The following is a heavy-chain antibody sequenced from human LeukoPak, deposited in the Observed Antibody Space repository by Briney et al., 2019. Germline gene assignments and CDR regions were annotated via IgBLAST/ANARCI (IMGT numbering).Heavy chain of an antibody. Sequence: GGSLRLSCAASGFTFSSYAMSWVRQAPGKGLEWVSGISSSGGSTYYADSVKGRFTISRDNSRNTLYLQMDSLKTEDTAVYYCAKGELHFNTCSFDYWGQGTLVTVSS. J-gene: IGHJ4*02. D-gene: IGHD1-26*01. CDR1: GFTFSSYA. CDR3: AKGELHFNTCSFDY. CDR2: ISSSGGST. V-gene: IGHV3-23*01.